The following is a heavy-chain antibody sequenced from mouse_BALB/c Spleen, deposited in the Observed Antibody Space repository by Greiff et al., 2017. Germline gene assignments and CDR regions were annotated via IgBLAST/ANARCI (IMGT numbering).Heavy chain of an antibody. CDR2: IYPYNGGT. Sequence: EVQLQQSGPELVKPGASVKISCKASGYTFTDYNMHWVKQSHGKSLEWIGYIYPYNGGTGYNQKFKSKATLTVDNSSSTAYMELRSLTSEDSAVYYCAREDDYDGLAYWGQGTLVTVSA. V-gene: IGHV1S29*02. J-gene: IGHJ3*01. D-gene: IGHD2-4*01. CDR1: GYTFTDYN. CDR3: AREDDYDGLAY.